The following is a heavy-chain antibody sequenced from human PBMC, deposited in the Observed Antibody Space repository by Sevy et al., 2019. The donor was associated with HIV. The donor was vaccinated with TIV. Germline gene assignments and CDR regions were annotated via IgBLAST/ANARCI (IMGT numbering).Heavy chain of an antibody. J-gene: IGHJ3*02. Sequence: GGSLRLSCAASGFTFSSYAMHWIRQAPGKGLEWVAVISYDGSNKYYADSVKGRFTISRDNSKNTLYLQMNSLRAEDTAVYYCARRFGGYSDAFDIWGQWTMVTVSS. CDR2: ISYDGSNK. V-gene: IGHV3-30-3*01. D-gene: IGHD3-10*01. CDR3: ARRFGGYSDAFDI. CDR1: GFTFSSYA.